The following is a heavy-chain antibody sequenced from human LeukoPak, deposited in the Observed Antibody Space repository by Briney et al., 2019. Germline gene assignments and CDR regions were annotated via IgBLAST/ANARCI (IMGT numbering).Heavy chain of an antibody. CDR1: GFTFSSYG. CDR3: AKDRRPLWFGELLDY. D-gene: IGHD3-10*01. CDR2: ISYDGSNK. J-gene: IGHJ4*02. V-gene: IGHV3-30*18. Sequence: PGGSLRLSCAASGFTFSSYGMYWVRQAPGKGLEWVAVISYDGSNKKYADSVKGRFTISRDNSKNTLYLQMNSLRAEDTAVYYCAKDRRPLWFGELLDYWGQGTLVTVSS.